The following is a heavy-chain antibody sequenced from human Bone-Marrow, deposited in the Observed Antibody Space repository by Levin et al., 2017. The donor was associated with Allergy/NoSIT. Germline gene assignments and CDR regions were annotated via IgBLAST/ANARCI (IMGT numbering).Heavy chain of an antibody. CDR3: ARVWYSSGWHVGGYFDH. Sequence: PSETLFLTCTVSDGSIISSNYYWGWIRQTPGKGLEWIGSMYYSGNTYYNPSLKSRVTISVDTSKNQFSLRLSSVTAADTAVYYCARVWYSSGWHVGGYFDHWGQGALVTVSS. J-gene: IGHJ4*02. V-gene: IGHV4-39*07. D-gene: IGHD6-19*01. CDR2: MYYSGNT. CDR1: DGSIISSNYY.